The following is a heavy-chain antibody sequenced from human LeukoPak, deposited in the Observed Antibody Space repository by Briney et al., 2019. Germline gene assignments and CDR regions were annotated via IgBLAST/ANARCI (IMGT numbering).Heavy chain of an antibody. Sequence: ASVKVSCKSSGYSFTGYGSSWVRQAPGQGLEWMGWISTYNGNTVYAQKYQGRLTMTRDTSTSTVYMDLRSLRSDDTAVYFCARDFYRGKGTLSSNWFAFWGQGTRVTVSS. CDR2: ISTYNGNT. CDR1: GYSFTGYG. D-gene: IGHD3-16*01. J-gene: IGHJ5*01. V-gene: IGHV1-18*01. CDR3: ARDFYRGKGTLSSNWFAF.